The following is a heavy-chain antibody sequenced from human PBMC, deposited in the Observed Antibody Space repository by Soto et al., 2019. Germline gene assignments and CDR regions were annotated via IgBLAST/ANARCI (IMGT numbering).Heavy chain of an antibody. D-gene: IGHD3-22*01. CDR3: ARDTPTYYYDSSGSNADY. CDR1: GGSISSGYYY. J-gene: IGHJ4*02. CDR2: IYYSGNT. V-gene: IGHV4-30-4*01. Sequence: SETLSLTCSVSGGSISSGYYYWSWIRQPPGKGLEWIGNIYYSGNTYYNPSLKSRLIISIDTSKNQFSLKLSSVTAADTAVYYCARDTPTYYYDSSGSNADYWGQGTLVTVSS.